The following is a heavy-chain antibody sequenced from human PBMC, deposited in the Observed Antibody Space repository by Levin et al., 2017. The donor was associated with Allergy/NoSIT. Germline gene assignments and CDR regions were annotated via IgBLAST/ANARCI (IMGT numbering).Heavy chain of an antibody. CDR3: ASLTGAGTSFDN. CDR2: VDPTSGNT. Sequence: AASVKVSCKASGFSFNNYFIHWVRQAPGQGLQWMGIVDPTSGNTTYAQKFKGRVTVTRGTSTDTFHLDLSGLRSDDTAVYFCASLTGAGTSFDNWGPGTLVHVSS. J-gene: IGHJ4*02. D-gene: IGHD6-19*01. V-gene: IGHV1-46*02. CDR1: GFSFNNYF.